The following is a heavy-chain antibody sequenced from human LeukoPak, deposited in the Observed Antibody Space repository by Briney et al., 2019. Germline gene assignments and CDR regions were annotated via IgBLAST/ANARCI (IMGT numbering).Heavy chain of an antibody. CDR2: IYPSDSET. CDR1: GYSFTSYW. J-gene: IGHJ4*02. CDR3: ARSVGATPLDY. Sequence: GESLQISCKGSGYSFTSYWIAWVRQMPGKGLEWMGIIYPSDSETTYSPSFQGQAAISADKSISTAYLQWSSLTASDTAMYYCARSVGATPLDYWGQGTPVTVSS. D-gene: IGHD1-26*01. V-gene: IGHV5-51*01.